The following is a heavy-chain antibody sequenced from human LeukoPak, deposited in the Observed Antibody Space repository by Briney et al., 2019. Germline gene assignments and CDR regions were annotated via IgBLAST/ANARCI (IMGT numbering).Heavy chain of an antibody. J-gene: IGHJ3*02. V-gene: IGHV3-33*06. CDR3: AKDLGDGYNSRAFDI. D-gene: IGHD5-24*01. Sequence: PGRSLRLSCAASGFTFSSSGMHWVRQAPGKGLEWVAVIWYDGSNKYYADSVKGRFTISRDNSKNTLYLQMNTLRAEDTAVYYCAKDLGDGYNSRAFDIWGQGTMVTVSS. CDR1: GFTFSSSG. CDR2: IWYDGSNK.